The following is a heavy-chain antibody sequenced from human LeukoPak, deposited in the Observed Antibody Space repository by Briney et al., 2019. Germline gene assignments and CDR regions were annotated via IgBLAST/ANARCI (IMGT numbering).Heavy chain of an antibody. Sequence: AASVTVSCKASGYTFTSYGISWVRQAPGQGLEWMGWISAYNGNTKYGQKLQGRVTITTDTSTSTAYMELRSLRSDDTAVYYCATDPVTDNTIFGVVMGIRGAFDIWGQGTMVTVSS. CDR3: ATDPVTDNTIFGVVMGIRGAFDI. CDR1: GYTFTSYG. V-gene: IGHV1-18*01. J-gene: IGHJ3*02. D-gene: IGHD3-3*01. CDR2: ISAYNGNT.